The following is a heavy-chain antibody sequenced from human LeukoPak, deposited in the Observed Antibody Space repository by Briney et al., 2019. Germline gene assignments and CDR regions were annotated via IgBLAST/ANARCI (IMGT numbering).Heavy chain of an antibody. CDR1: GGSISSGGYY. J-gene: IGHJ4*02. CDR2: IYYSGST. V-gene: IGHV4-31*03. CDR3: ARIAVAGYHFDY. D-gene: IGHD6-19*01. Sequence: PSETLSLTCTVPGGSISSGGYYWSWIRQHPGKGLEWIGYIYYSGSTYYNPSLKSRVTISVDTSKNQFSLKLSSVTAADTAVYYCARIAVAGYHFDYWGQGTLVTVSS.